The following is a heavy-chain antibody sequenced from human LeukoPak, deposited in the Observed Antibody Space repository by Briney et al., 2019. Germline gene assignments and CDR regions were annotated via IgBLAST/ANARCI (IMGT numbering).Heavy chain of an antibody. CDR3: AKDSWGRLLRRGSDY. CDR2: VSGSGGST. V-gene: IGHV3-23*01. D-gene: IGHD2/OR15-2a*01. CDR1: GFTFSSYA. Sequence: GGSLRLSCAASGFTFSSYAMSWVRQSPRKGLEWVSAVSGSGGSTYYADSVKGRFTISRDNSKNTLYLQMNSLRAEDSAVYYCAKDSWGRLLRRGSDYWGQGTLVTVSS. J-gene: IGHJ4*02.